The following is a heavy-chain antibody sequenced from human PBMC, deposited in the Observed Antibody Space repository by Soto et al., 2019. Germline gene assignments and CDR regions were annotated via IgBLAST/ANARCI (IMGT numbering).Heavy chain of an antibody. CDR2: ISGSGGST. J-gene: IGHJ4*02. Sequence: EVQLLESGGGLVQPGGSLRLSCAASGFTFSSYDMSWVPQAPGKGLEWVSAISGSGGSTYYADSVKGRFTISRDNSKNKLYLQMNSLRAEDTAVYYCAKVADYDILTGLFDYWGQGTLVTVSS. CDR1: GFTFSSYD. V-gene: IGHV3-23*01. D-gene: IGHD3-9*01. CDR3: AKVADYDILTGLFDY.